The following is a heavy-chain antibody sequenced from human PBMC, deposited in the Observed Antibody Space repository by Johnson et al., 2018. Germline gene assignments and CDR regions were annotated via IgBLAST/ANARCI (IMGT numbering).Heavy chain of an antibody. CDR3: AKGGGISAWYEGSGFDI. J-gene: IGHJ3*02. Sequence: EVQLVETGGGLIQPGGSLRLSCAASGFTVLTNYISWVRQAPGRGLEWVSIIYSGGSTYYADSVKGRFTISKDNSKNTLYLEMNSLRVEDTAMYYCAKGGGISAWYEGSGFDIWGQGTMVSVSS. V-gene: IGHV3-53*05. D-gene: IGHD6-19*01. CDR2: IYSGGST. CDR1: GFTVLTNY.